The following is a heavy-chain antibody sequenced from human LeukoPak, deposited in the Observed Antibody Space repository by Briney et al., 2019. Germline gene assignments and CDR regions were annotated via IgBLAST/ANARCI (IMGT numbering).Heavy chain of an antibody. CDR3: ATDRYCSSTSCYTAPSVFDP. D-gene: IGHD2-2*02. J-gene: IGHJ5*02. V-gene: IGHV1-24*01. CDR1: GYTLTELS. CDR2: FDPEDGET. Sequence: ASVKVSCKVSGYTLTELSMHWVRQAPGKGLEWMGGFDPEDGETIYAQKFQGGVTMTEDTSTDTAYMELSSLRSEDTAVYYCATDRYCSSTSCYTAPSVFDPWGQGTLVTVSS.